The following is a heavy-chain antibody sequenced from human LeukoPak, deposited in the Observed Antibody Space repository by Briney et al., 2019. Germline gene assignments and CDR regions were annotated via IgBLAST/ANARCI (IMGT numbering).Heavy chain of an antibody. D-gene: IGHD4-11*01. Sequence: SVKVSCKASGYTFTGYYMHWVRQAPGQGLEWMGRINPNSGGTNYAQKFQGRVTMTRDTSISAAYMELSRLRSDDTAVYYCARGEYSNYPKFVYWGQGTLVTVSS. V-gene: IGHV1-2*06. CDR2: INPNSGGT. CDR3: ARGEYSNYPKFVY. CDR1: GYTFTGYY. J-gene: IGHJ4*02.